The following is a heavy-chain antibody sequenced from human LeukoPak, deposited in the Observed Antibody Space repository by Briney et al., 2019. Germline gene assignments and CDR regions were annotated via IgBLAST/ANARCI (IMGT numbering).Heavy chain of an antibody. Sequence: ASVKVSCKASGYTFTSHDIDWVRQATGQGLEWMGWMNPNSGNTGYAQKFQGRVTITRNTSISTAYMELSSLRSEDTAVYYCARGYGYQLLDYYMDVWGKGTTVTVSS. V-gene: IGHV1-8*03. D-gene: IGHD2-2*01. J-gene: IGHJ6*03. CDR1: GYTFTSHD. CDR3: ARGYGYQLLDYYMDV. CDR2: MNPNSGNT.